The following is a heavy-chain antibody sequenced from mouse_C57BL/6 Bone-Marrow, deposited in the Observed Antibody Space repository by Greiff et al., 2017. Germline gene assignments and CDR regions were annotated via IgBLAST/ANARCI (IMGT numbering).Heavy chain of an antibody. D-gene: IGHD2-13*01. J-gene: IGHJ1*03. CDR2: IGSSGST. CDR1: GYSITSDY. CDR3: ARSCMTNWYFDV. Sequence: EVKLVESGPGLAKPSQTLSLTCSVTGYSITSDYWNWIRKFPGNKLEYMGYIGSSGSTYYNPSLKSRISITRDTSKNQYSLQLNSVTTEDTATYYCARSCMTNWYFDVWGTGTTVTVSS. V-gene: IGHV3-8*01.